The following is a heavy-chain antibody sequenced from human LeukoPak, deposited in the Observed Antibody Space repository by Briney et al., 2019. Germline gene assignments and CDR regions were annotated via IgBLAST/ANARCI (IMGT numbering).Heavy chain of an antibody. Sequence: SETLSLTCTVSGGSISSSSYYWGWIRQPPGKGLEWIGSIYYSGSTYYNPSLKSRVTISVDTSKNQFSLKLSSVTAADTAVYYCAREAGGSSWTADYWGQGTLVTVSS. CDR1: GGSISSSSYY. CDR3: AREAGGSSWTADY. CDR2: IYYSGST. V-gene: IGHV4-39*07. D-gene: IGHD6-13*01. J-gene: IGHJ4*02.